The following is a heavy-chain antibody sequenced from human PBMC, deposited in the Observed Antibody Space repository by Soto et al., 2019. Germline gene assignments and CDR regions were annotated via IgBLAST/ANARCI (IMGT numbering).Heavy chain of an antibody. V-gene: IGHV4-4*07. CDR3: ASQDYRKSVYYFDY. D-gene: IGHD1-26*01. J-gene: IGHJ4*02. Sequence: PSETLSLTCTVSGGTVSSQYWSWIRQPAGKGPEWIGRIYNGGIPLIHPSLEGRVALSLDTSKNQFSLTLSSVTAADTAIYYCASQDYRKSVYYFDYWGRGTLVTVSS. CDR1: GGTVSSQY. CDR2: IYNGGIP.